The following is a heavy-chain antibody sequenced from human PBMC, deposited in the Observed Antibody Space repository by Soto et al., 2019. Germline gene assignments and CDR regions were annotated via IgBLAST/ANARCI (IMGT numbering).Heavy chain of an antibody. CDR3: ASAPHLFRYDY. V-gene: IGHV4-30-2*01. J-gene: IGHJ4*02. CDR1: GGSISSGGYS. CDR2: IYHSGST. Sequence: SETLSLTCAVSGGSISSGGYSWSWIRQPPGKGLEWIGYIYHSGSTYYNPSLKSRVTISVDRSKNQFSLKLSSVTAADTAVYYCASAPHLFRYDYWGQGTLVTVSS. D-gene: IGHD2-21*01.